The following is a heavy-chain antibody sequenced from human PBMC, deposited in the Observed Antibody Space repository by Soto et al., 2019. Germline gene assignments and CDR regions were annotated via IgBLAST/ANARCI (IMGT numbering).Heavy chain of an antibody. J-gene: IGHJ5*02. D-gene: IGHD5-18*01. CDR3: AIMESFGSLNWFDP. Sequence: DSLQVSCTSSGYTFTNNDVSWVRQATGQGLEWMGWMNPGSGDTGYAQKFQGRVTMTRDISIATAYMELNSLTSEDTAIYYWAIMESFGSLNWFDPWGKGNLVTVYS. V-gene: IGHV1-8*02. CDR1: GYTFTNND. CDR2: MNPGSGDT.